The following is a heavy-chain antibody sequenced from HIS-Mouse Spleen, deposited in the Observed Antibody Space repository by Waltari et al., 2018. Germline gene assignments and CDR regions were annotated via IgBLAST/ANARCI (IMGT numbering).Heavy chain of an antibody. V-gene: IGHV3-9*01. J-gene: IGHJ4*02. CDR3: VKDMRYSSSYFDY. D-gene: IGHD6-6*01. CDR2: ISWNSGSI. Sequence: EVQLVESGGGLVQPGRSLRLSCAASGFTLYDYAMHWSRQAPGKGLEWVSGISWNSGSIGYADSVKGRFTISRDNAKNSLYLQMNSLRAEDTALYYCVKDMRYSSSYFDYWGQGTLVTVSS. CDR1: GFTLYDYA.